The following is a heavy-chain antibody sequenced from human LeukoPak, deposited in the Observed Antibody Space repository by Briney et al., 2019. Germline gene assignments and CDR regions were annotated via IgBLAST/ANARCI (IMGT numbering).Heavy chain of an antibody. CDR2: IWNDGISK. V-gene: IGHV3-33*01. CDR1: GFTFSNYG. CDR3: ARLGSSRAIDS. Sequence: PGRSLRLSCAASGFTFSNYGIHWVRQAPGKGLEWVAVIWNDGISKYYADSVKGRFTISRDNSKNTLYLQMSSLRAEDTAIYYCARLGSSRAIDSWGQGTLVTVSS. J-gene: IGHJ4*02. D-gene: IGHD6-13*01.